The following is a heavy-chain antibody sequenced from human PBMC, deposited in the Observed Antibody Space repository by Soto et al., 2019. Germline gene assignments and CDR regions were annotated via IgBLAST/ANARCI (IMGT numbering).Heavy chain of an antibody. Sequence: EVQLVESGGGLIQPGGSLRLSCAASGFTVSSNYMSWVRQAPGKGLEWFSVIYSGGSTYYADSVKGRFTISRDNSKNTLYLQMNSLRAEDTAVYYCASGSSAAHYYYYGMDVWGQGTTVTVSS. D-gene: IGHD2-2*01. CDR3: ASGSSAAHYYYYGMDV. CDR2: IYSGGST. CDR1: GFTVSSNY. J-gene: IGHJ6*02. V-gene: IGHV3-53*01.